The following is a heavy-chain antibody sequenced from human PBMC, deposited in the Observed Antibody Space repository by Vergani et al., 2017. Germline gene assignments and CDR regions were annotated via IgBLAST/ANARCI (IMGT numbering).Heavy chain of an antibody. CDR2: ISSSSSYT. CDR3: ARDLYPSAGAGTAWFDP. CDR1: GFTFSDYY. Sequence: QVQLVESGGGLVKPGGSLRLSCAASGFTFSDYYMSWICQAPGKGLEWVSYISSSSSYTNYADSVKGRFTNSRDTAKNSLYLHMNSLRAEDTTVYYCARDLYPSAGAGTAWFDPWGQGTLVTVSS. D-gene: IGHD6-19*01. J-gene: IGHJ5*02. V-gene: IGHV3-11*05.